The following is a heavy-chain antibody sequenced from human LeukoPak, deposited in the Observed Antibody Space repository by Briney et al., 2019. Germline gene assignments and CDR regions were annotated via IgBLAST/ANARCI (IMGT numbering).Heavy chain of an antibody. CDR2: ISPGGGPT. J-gene: IGHJ6*03. CDR1: GFPFSSHG. D-gene: IGHD2-21*02. CDR3: ARGTTALMDV. V-gene: IGHV3-23*01. Sequence: GGSLRLSCAGSGFPFSSHGMNWVRQAPGKGLEWVSGISPGGGPTYYADSVKGRFTISRDDSKNSLYLQMNSLRAEDTAVYYCARGTTALMDVWGKGTTVTVSS.